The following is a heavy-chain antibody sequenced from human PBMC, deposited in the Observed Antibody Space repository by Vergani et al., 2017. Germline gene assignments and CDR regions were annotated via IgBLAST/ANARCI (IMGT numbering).Heavy chain of an antibody. D-gene: IGHD2-21*02. CDR3: ARQYCGGDCYRPDYYYYGMDV. Sequence: QLQLQESGPGLVKPSETLSLTCTVSGGSISSSSYYWGWIRQPPGKGLEWIGTIYYSGSTYYNPSLKSRVTISVVTSKNQFSLKLSSVTAADTAVYYCARQYCGGDCYRPDYYYYGMDVWGQGTTVTVSS. CDR2: IYYSGST. CDR1: GGSISSSSYY. V-gene: IGHV4-39*01. J-gene: IGHJ6*02.